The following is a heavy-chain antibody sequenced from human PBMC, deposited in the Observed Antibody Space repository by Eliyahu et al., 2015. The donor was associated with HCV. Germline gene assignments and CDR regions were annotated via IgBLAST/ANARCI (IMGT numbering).Heavy chain of an antibody. Sequence: QVQLVESGGGVVQPGRSLRLSCAAPRFXFSSYAMHWVRQAPGKGLEWVAAISYDGSNKYYADSVKGRFTISRDNSNNTLYLQMNSLRVEDTALYYCARGHSWWSDAFDICGQGTMVTVSS. V-gene: IGHV3-30-3*01. CDR1: RFXFSSYA. J-gene: IGHJ3*02. D-gene: IGHD2-15*01. CDR3: ARGHSWWSDAFDI. CDR2: ISYDGSNK.